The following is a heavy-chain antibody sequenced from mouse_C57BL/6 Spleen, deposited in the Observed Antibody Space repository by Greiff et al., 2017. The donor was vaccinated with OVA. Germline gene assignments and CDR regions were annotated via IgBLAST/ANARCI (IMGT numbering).Heavy chain of an antibody. Sequence: QVQLQQPGAELVKPGASVKLSCKASGYTFTSYWMHWVKQRPGQGLEWIGMIHPNSGSTNYNEKFKSKTTLTVDKSSSTAYMQLSSLTSEDSAVYYWARGGMITTVVASMDYWGQGTSVTVAS. V-gene: IGHV1-64*01. CDR1: GYTFTSYW. CDR2: IHPNSGST. J-gene: IGHJ4*01. D-gene: IGHD1-1*01. CDR3: ARGGMITTVVASMDY.